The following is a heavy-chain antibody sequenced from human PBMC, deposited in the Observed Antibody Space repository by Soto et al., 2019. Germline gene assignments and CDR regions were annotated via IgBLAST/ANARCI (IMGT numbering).Heavy chain of an antibody. CDR2: FVPMFGSA. V-gene: IGHV1-69*13. CDR3: VKGAAISIILFDY. J-gene: IGHJ4*02. Sequence: SVKVSCKPSGTTFDSFTFAWVRQAPGQGLEWLGGFVPMFGSASIAQRFRGRVRITADASTGTGYMELSDLRSDDTAVYYCVKGAAISIILFDYWGQGTLVTVSS. CDR1: GTTFDSFT. D-gene: IGHD3-22*01.